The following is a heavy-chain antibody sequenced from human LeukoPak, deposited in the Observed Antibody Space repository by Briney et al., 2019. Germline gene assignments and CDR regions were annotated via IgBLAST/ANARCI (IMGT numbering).Heavy chain of an antibody. J-gene: IGHJ2*01. D-gene: IGHD3-3*02. CDR1: GFTVSSNH. CDR3: ARDSTGYWYFDL. V-gene: IGHV3-53*01. Sequence: PGGSLRLSCAVSGFTVSSNHMSWVRQAPGKGLEWVSVFYSVGDTHYADSVKGRFTISRDNSKNTLYLQMNSLRAEDTAVYYCARDSTGYWYFDLWGRGTLVSVSS. CDR2: FYSVGDT.